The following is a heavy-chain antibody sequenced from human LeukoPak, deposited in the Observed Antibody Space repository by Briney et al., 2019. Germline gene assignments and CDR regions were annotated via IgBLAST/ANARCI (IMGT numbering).Heavy chain of an antibody. J-gene: IGHJ4*02. CDR3: AKDKLPTAMFSYVY. CDR2: ITYSGDNT. D-gene: IGHD2-2*01. Sequence: GGSLRLSYAASGFTVGSHAMTWVRQAPGKGLEWVSGITYSGDNTYHAGPVKGRFTISRDNSRNTLFLQMDSLRAEDTAVYYCAKDKLPTAMFSYVYWGQGTLVTVSS. CDR1: GFTVGSHA. V-gene: IGHV3-23*01.